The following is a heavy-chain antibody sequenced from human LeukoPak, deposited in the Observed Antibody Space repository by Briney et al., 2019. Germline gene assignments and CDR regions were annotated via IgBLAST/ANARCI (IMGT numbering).Heavy chain of an antibody. D-gene: IGHD2-2*01. CDR2: INHSGST. CDR1: GGSFSGYY. V-gene: IGHV4-34*01. CDR3: ARIVVVPAATPEYNWFDP. Sequence: SETLSLTCAVYGGSFSGYYWSWIRQPPGKGLEWIGEINHSGSTNYNPSLKSRVTISVDTSKNQFSLKLSSVTDADTAVYYCARIVVVPAATPEYNWFDPWGQGTLVTVSS. J-gene: IGHJ5*02.